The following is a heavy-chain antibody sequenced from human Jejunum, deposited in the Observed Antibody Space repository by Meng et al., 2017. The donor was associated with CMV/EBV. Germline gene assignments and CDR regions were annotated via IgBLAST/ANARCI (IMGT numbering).Heavy chain of an antibody. CDR1: GFTFSAFG. D-gene: IGHD3-16*01. Sequence: VERVGVGGGVVQPGGSLRLSCVASGFTFSAFGMHWVRQAQGKGLESVTYIRYDGNNKYYADSVKGRFTISRDNSKNTVYLQMNSLRVEDTAVYYCAGGNDYGDYWGQGSLVTVSS. CDR2: IRYDGNNK. CDR3: AGGNDYGDY. J-gene: IGHJ4*02. V-gene: IGHV3-30*02.